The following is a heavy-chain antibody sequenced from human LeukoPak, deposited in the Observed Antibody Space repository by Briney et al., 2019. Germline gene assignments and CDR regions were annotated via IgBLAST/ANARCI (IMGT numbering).Heavy chain of an antibody. D-gene: IGHD5-18*01. CDR2: ISSSSSYI. CDR1: GFTFSSYS. J-gene: IGHJ4*02. Sequence: GGSLRLSCAASGFTFSSYSMNWVRQAPGKGLEWVSSISSSSSYIYYADSVKGRFTISRDNAKNSLYLQMNSLRAEDTAVYYCARGLLRRMRYSYGYRRDGGQTGDVYWGQGTLVTVSS. CDR3: ARGLLRRMRYSYGYRRDGGQTGDVY. V-gene: IGHV3-21*01.